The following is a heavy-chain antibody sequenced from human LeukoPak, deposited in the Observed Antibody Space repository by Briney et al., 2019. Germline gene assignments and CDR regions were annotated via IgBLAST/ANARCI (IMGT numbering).Heavy chain of an antibody. D-gene: IGHD7-27*01. CDR1: GGSISSGSYY. V-gene: IGHV4-61*02. J-gene: IGHJ4*02. CDR3: AREPELGSGDFDY. CDR2: IYTSGST. Sequence: SETLSLTCTVSGGSISSGSYYWRWIRQPAGKGLEWIGRIYTSGSTNYNPSLKSRVTISVDTSKNQFSLKLSSVTAADTAVYYCAREPELGSGDFDYWGQGTLVTVSS.